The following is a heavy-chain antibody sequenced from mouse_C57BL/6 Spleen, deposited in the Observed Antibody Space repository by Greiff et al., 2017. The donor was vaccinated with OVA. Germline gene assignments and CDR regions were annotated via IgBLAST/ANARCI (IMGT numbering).Heavy chain of an antibody. D-gene: IGHD1-1*01. CDR1: GFTFSSYA. CDR2: ISDGGSYT. J-gene: IGHJ2*01. Sequence: EVKLMESGGGLVKPGGSLKLSCAASGFTFSSYAMSWVRQTPEKRLEWVATISDGGSYTYYPDNVKGRFTISRDNAKNNLYLQMSHLKSEDTAMYYCARGTMVVARGYFDYWGQGTTLTVSS. V-gene: IGHV5-4*03. CDR3: ARGTMVVARGYFDY.